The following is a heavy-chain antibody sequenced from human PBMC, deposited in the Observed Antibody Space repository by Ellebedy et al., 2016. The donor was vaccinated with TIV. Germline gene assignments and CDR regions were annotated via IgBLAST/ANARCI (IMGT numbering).Heavy chain of an antibody. J-gene: IGHJ4*02. CDR2: IIPIFGTA. CDR3: ARSLIGDYKEYYFDY. D-gene: IGHD4-17*01. Sequence: SVKVSXKASGGTFSSYAISWVRQAPGQGLEWMGGIIPIFGTANYAQKFQGRVTITADESTSTAYMELSSLRSEDTAVYYCARSLIGDYKEYYFDYWGQGTLVTVSS. CDR1: GGTFSSYA. V-gene: IGHV1-69*13.